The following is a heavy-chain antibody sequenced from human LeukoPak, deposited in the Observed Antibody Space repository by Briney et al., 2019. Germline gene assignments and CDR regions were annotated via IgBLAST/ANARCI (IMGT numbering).Heavy chain of an antibody. CDR3: ARDQWRLFDY. CDR1: GFTFSNFW. D-gene: IGHD2-21*02. V-gene: IGHV3-7*04. CDR2: IKEDGSDT. Sequence: GGSLRLSCAASGFTFSNFWMSWVRQAPGKGLEWVANIKEDGSDTYYVDSVRGRFTISRDNAKNLLCLQMNSLRGEDTAVYYCARDQWRLFDYWGQGTLVTVSS. J-gene: IGHJ4*02.